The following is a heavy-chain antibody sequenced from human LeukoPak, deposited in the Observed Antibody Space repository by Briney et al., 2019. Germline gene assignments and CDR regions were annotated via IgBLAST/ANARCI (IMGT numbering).Heavy chain of an antibody. D-gene: IGHD3-22*01. V-gene: IGHV3-30*18. CDR1: GFTFSGYG. CDR3: AKDRDSIGFDY. Sequence: GRSLRLSCAASGFTFSGYGMHWVRQAPGKGLEWVAVISYDGNNKYYTDSVKGRFTISRDNSKNTLDLQMNSLRPEDTAVYYCAKDRDSIGFDYWGQGTLVTVSS. J-gene: IGHJ4*02. CDR2: ISYDGNNK.